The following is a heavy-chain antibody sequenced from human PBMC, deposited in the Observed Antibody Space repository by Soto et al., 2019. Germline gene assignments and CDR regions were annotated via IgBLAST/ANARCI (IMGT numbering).Heavy chain of an antibody. CDR2: ITGSVSSI. V-gene: IGHV3-23*01. CDR1: GFSFNKYA. CDR3: AKDDVSGDGMWLVSA. J-gene: IGHJ5*02. Sequence: GLCCVTSGFSFNKYAMIWVRQAPGKGQEWVSGITGSVSSIQYTASVKGRFTISRDNSKNTVYLQMDYLRAEDTAMYYCAKDDVSGDGMWLVSAWGQGTPVTVSS. D-gene: IGHD2-21*02.